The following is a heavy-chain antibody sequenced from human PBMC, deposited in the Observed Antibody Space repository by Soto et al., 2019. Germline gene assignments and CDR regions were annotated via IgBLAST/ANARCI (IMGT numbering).Heavy chain of an antibody. CDR1: GFTFSSYA. J-gene: IGHJ6*02. Sequence: GGSLRLSCAASGFTFSSYAMHWVRQAPGKGLEWVAVISYDGSNKYYADSVKGRFTISRDNSKNTLYLQMNSLRAEDTAVYYWARDGLYYYGSGSYSYYYYGMDVWGQGTTVTVSS. V-gene: IGHV3-30-3*01. D-gene: IGHD3-10*01. CDR2: ISYDGSNK. CDR3: ARDGLYYYGSGSYSYYYYGMDV.